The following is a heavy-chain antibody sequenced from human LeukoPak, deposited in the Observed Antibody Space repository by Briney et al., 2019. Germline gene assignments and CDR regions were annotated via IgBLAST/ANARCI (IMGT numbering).Heavy chain of an antibody. D-gene: IGHD1-1*01. CDR2: IGSSGNNI. V-gene: IGHV3-48*03. J-gene: IGHJ4*02. Sequence: PGGSLRLSCAASGFTFSSYEMNWIRQAPGKGLEWVSYIGSSGNNIYYADSVKGRFTISRDNAKNSLYLQMNSLRAEDTAVYYCARVAQQSWVDYWGQGTLVTVSS. CDR1: GFTFSSYE. CDR3: ARVAQQSWVDY.